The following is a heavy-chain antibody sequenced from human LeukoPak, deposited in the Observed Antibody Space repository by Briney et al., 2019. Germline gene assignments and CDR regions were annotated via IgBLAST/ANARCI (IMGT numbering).Heavy chain of an antibody. CDR3: ARVVDYGYSDY. CDR1: GGSISNYH. CDR2: IYYSGST. Sequence: PSETLSLTCTVSGGSISNYHWSWIRQPPGKGLEWIGYIYYSGSTNYNPSLKSRVTISVDTSKNQFSLKLSSVTAADTAVYYCARVVDYGYSDYWGQGTLVTVSS. D-gene: IGHD3-10*01. V-gene: IGHV4-59*01. J-gene: IGHJ4*02.